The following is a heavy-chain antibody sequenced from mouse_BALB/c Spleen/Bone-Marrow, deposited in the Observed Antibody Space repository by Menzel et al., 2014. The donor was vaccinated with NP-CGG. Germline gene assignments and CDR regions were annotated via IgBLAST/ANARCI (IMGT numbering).Heavy chain of an antibody. CDR3: VRELYCGSNYFTY. V-gene: IGHV5-6-5*01. CDR2: LSSGGST. CDR1: GFTFSNYA. Sequence: VQVVESGGDLVKPGGSLKLSCAASGFTFSNYAMSWVRQTPEKRLEWVASLSSGGSTYYPDRVKGRFCISRDNARNILYLQMSSLRSEDAAMYYCVRELYCGSNYFTYWGQGTLVTVSA. J-gene: IGHJ3*01. D-gene: IGHD1-1*01.